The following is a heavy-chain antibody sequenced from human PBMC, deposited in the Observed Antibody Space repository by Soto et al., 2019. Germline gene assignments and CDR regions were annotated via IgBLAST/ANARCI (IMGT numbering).Heavy chain of an antibody. V-gene: IGHV2-5*02. CDR1: GFSLSTSGVG. Sequence: QITLKESGPTLVKPTQTLTLTCTFSGFSLSTSGVGVGWIRQPPGKALEWLALIYWVDDKRYSPSLKSRLTITKDTSKNQVVLTMTNMDPVDTATYYCAHVHGSGLVFDYWGQGTLVTVSS. D-gene: IGHD3-10*01. CDR2: IYWVDDK. J-gene: IGHJ4*02. CDR3: AHVHGSGLVFDY.